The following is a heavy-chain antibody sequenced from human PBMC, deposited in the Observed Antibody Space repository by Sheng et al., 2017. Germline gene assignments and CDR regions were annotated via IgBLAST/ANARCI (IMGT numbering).Heavy chain of an antibody. J-gene: IGHJ4*02. CDR2: MYYSGST. CDR1: GGSIINDY. Sequence: QVQLQESGPGLVKLSETLSLTCTVSGGSIINDYWSWIRQPPGKGLEWIGYMYYSGSTNYNPSLKSRVTISADMSKNQFSLKLSSVTAADTAVYYCVRVAAAGVKFDYWGQGTLVTVSS. V-gene: IGHV4-59*12. CDR3: VRVAAAGVKFDY. D-gene: IGHD6-13*01.